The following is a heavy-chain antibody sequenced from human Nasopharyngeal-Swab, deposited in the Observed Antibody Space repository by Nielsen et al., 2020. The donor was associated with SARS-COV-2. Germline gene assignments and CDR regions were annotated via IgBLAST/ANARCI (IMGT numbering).Heavy chain of an antibody. Sequence: SETLSLTCTVSGGSISSYYWSWIRQPPGKGLEWIGYIYYSGSTNYNPSLKSRVTISVDTPKNQFSLKLSSVTAADTAVYYCARDPNSSGGVDAFDIWGQGTMVTVSS. CDR3: ARDPNSSGGVDAFDI. CDR1: GGSISSYY. J-gene: IGHJ3*02. D-gene: IGHD6-19*01. V-gene: IGHV4-59*13. CDR2: IYYSGST.